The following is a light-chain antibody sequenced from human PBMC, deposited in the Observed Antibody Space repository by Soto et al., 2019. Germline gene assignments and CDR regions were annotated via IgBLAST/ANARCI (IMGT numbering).Light chain of an antibody. Sequence: EIVLTQSPGTLSLSPGERATLSCRASQSVSSSYLAWYQQKPGQAPRLLIYGASSRATGIPDRFSGSGSGAAFTLTISRLEPEDFAVYYCQQYGSSLGTFGQGTKLEIK. J-gene: IGKJ2*01. V-gene: IGKV3-20*01. CDR3: QQYGSSLGT. CDR1: QSVSSSY. CDR2: GAS.